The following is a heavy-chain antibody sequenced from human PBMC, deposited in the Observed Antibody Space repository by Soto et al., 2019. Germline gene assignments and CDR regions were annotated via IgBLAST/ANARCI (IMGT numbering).Heavy chain of an antibody. V-gene: IGHV3-23*01. CDR1: GFSFSSYP. Sequence: GGSLRLSCKAPGFSFSSYPMTWVLKAPGKGLEWVTRISGRGGRTDYADSVKGRFTVSRDNSKNTLFLQMISLGADDTAVYYCAKEHSSSWASATWGQGT. CDR2: ISGRGGRT. CDR3: AKEHSSSWASAT. D-gene: IGHD6-6*01. J-gene: IGHJ4*02.